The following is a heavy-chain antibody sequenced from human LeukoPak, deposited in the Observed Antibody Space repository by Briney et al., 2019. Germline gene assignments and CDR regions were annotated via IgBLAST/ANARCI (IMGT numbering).Heavy chain of an antibody. V-gene: IGHV1-69*06. CDR3: ARDRGYGTPSSGYGN. Sequence: ASVKVSCKASGGTFSSYAISWVRQAPGQGLEWMGGIIPIFGTANYAQKFQGRVTITADKSTSTAYMELSSLRSEDTAVYYCARDRGYGTPSSGYGNWGQGTLVTVSS. D-gene: IGHD5-12*01. J-gene: IGHJ4*02. CDR2: IIPIFGTA. CDR1: GGTFSSYA.